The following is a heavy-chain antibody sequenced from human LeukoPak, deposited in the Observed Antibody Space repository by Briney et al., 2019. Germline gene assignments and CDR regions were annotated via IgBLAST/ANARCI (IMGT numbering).Heavy chain of an antibody. CDR3: ARHVGSGSYFDF. V-gene: IGHV4-39*01. CDR2: IYYSGST. D-gene: IGHD1-26*01. CDR1: GGSISRSSYY. J-gene: IGHJ4*02. Sequence: SETLSLTCTVSGGSISRSSYYWGWNRQPPGKGLEWIGSIYYSGSTYYNSSLKSRVTISVDTSKNQFSLKLSSVTAADTAVYYCARHVGSGSYFDFWGQGTLVTVSS.